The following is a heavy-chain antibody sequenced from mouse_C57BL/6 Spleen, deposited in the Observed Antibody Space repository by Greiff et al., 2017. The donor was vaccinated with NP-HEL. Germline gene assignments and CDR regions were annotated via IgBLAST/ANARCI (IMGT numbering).Heavy chain of an antibody. D-gene: IGHD2-3*01. V-gene: IGHV1-20*01. J-gene: IGHJ4*01. Sequence: VQLKESGPELVKPGDSVKISCKASGYSFTGYFMNWVMQSHGKSLEWIGRINPYNGDTFYNQKFKGKATLTVDKSSSTAHMELRSLTSEDSAVYYCARFYDGYYDGMDYWGQVTSVTVSS. CDR1: GYSFTGYF. CDR2: INPYNGDT. CDR3: ARFYDGYYDGMDY.